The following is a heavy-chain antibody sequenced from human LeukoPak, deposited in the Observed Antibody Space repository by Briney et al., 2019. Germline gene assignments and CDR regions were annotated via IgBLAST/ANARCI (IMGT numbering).Heavy chain of an antibody. CDR3: ARDKGGSGMDV. Sequence: GSLRLSCAASGFTFSSYSMNWVRQAPGKGLEWIGYIYYSGSTYYNPSLKSPVTIAVDTSKNQFSLKVSSVTAADTAVYYCARDKGGSGMDVWGQGTTVTVSS. CDR2: IYYSGST. CDR1: GFTFSSYS. J-gene: IGHJ6*02. D-gene: IGHD3-16*01. V-gene: IGHV4-59*12.